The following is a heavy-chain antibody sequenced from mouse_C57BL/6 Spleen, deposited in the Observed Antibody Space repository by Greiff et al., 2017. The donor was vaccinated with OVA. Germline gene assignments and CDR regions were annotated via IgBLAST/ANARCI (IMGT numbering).Heavy chain of an antibody. CDR2: IHPNSGST. CDR3: ARPLYGSVYAMDY. J-gene: IGHJ4*01. V-gene: IGHV1-64*01. Sequence: QVQLQQPGAELVKPGASVKLSCKASGYTFTSYWMHWVKQRPGQGLEWIGMIHPNSGSTNYNEKFKSKATLTVDKSSSTAYMQLSSLTSEDSAVYYCARPLYGSVYAMDYWGQGTSVTVSS. D-gene: IGHD1-1*01. CDR1: GYTFTSYW.